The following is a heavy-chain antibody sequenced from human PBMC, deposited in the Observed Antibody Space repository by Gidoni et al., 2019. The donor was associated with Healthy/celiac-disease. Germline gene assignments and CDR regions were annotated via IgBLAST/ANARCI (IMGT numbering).Heavy chain of an antibody. D-gene: IGHD6-13*01. CDR2: INQSGST. V-gene: IGHV4-34*01. Sequence: QVQLQQWGAGLLKPSETLSLTCAVYGGSFSGYYWSWIRQPPGKGLEWIGEINQSGSTNYHPSLKSRVTISVDTSKNQFSLKLSSVTAADTAVYYCARPRYSRAHFDYWGQGTLVTVSS. CDR3: ARPRYSRAHFDY. J-gene: IGHJ4*02. CDR1: GGSFSGYY.